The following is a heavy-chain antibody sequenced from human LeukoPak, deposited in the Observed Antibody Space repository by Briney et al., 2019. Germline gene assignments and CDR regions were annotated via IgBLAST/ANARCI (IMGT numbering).Heavy chain of an antibody. J-gene: IGHJ4*02. Sequence: PSETLSLTCAVYGGSFSGYYWSWIRQPPGKGLEWIGEIKRSGSTNYNPSLKSRVTISVDTSKNQFSLKLSSVTAADTAVYYCARGRDYYDSSGYYYWGQGTLVTVSS. V-gene: IGHV4-34*01. CDR3: ARGRDYYDSSGYYY. CDR2: IKRSGST. D-gene: IGHD3-22*01. CDR1: GGSFSGYY.